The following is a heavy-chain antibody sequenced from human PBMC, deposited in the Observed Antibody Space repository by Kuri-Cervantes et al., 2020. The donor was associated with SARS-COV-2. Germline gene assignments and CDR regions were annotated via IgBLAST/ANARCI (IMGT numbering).Heavy chain of an antibody. CDR3: AKMSPRDTSDSFGRKFHFDS. D-gene: IGHD3-9*01. J-gene: IGHJ4*02. V-gene: IGHV3-23*01. CDR1: GFTFSNYA. Sequence: GESLKISCAASGFTFSNYAMGWVRQAPGRGLEWVSTMSDSGGRSYNSVSVKGRFSISRDNSKNMLYLQMNSLRDEDTAIYYCAKMSPRDTSDSFGRKFHFDSWGQGTLVTVSS. CDR2: MSDSGGRS.